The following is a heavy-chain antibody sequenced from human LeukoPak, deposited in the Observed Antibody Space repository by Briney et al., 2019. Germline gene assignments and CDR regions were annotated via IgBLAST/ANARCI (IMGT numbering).Heavy chain of an antibody. J-gene: IGHJ3*02. CDR2: IYTSGST. CDR3: ASLIAAAGSDAFDI. D-gene: IGHD6-13*01. CDR1: GGSISSYY. Sequence: SETLSLTCTVSGGSISSYYWSWIRQPAGKGLEWIGRIYTSGSTNYNPSLKSRVTMSVDTSKNQFSLKLSSVTAADTAVYYCASLIAAAGSDAFDIWGQGTMVTVSS. V-gene: IGHV4-4*07.